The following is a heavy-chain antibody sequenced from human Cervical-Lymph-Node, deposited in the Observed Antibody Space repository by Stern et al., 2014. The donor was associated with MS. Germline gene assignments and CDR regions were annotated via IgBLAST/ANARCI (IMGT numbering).Heavy chain of an antibody. CDR3: ARDRWELLNWFDP. J-gene: IGHJ5*02. D-gene: IGHD1-26*01. Sequence: QVQLQESGPGLVKPSQTLSLTCTFSGGSISSGSYYWSWIRQPAGKGLEWIGRIYTSGRTNYNPSLKSRVTLSDTTSTNQVSLTLTSVPAADTAVYYCARDRWELLNWFDPWGQGTLVTVSS. CDR1: GGSISSGSYY. V-gene: IGHV4-61*02. CDR2: IYTSGRT.